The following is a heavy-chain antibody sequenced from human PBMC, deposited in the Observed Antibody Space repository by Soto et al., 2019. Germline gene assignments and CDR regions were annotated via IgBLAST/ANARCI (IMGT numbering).Heavy chain of an antibody. Sequence: PGGSLRLSCAASGSTFSSYWMSWVRQAPGKGLEWVANIKQDGSEKYYVDSVKGRFTISRDNAKNSLYLQMNSLRAEDTAVYYCARCLRYFDRFPTKHDAFDIWGQGTMVTVSS. D-gene: IGHD3-9*01. CDR1: GSTFSSYW. CDR2: IKQDGSEK. J-gene: IGHJ3*02. V-gene: IGHV3-7*05. CDR3: ARCLRYFDRFPTKHDAFDI.